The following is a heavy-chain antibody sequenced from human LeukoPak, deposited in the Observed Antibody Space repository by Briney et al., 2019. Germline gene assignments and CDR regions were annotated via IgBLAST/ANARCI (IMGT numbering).Heavy chain of an antibody. CDR1: GFIFTDYY. CDR3: ARVYYNSLGYAFDV. V-gene: IGHV3-11*04. CDR2: ISGSRSTT. Sequence: GGSLRLSCAASGFIFTDYYMRWIRQAPGKGLEWVSYISGSRSTTYYADSVKGRFTIYRDNVKNSLFLQMASLRAEDTALYFCARVYYNSLGYAFDVWGQGTMVSVTS. D-gene: IGHD3-22*01. J-gene: IGHJ3*01.